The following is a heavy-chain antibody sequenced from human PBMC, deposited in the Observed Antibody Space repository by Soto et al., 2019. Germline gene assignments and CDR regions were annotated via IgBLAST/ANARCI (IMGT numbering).Heavy chain of an antibody. CDR1: GFTFEDYA. J-gene: IGHJ4*02. Sequence: EVQLVESGGDLVQPGRSLRLSCAASGFTFEDYAMHWVRQVPGKGLEWVSGITWNSAKIEYADSVKGRFTISRDNAKNSVHLQMSSLRPEDTALYYCAKGKVAGSRGYFDYWGQGTLVTVSS. CDR3: AKGKVAGSRGYFDY. D-gene: IGHD2-15*01. V-gene: IGHV3-9*01. CDR2: ITWNSAKI.